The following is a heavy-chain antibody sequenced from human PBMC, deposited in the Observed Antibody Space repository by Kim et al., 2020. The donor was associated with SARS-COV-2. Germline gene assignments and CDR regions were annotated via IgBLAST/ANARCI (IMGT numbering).Heavy chain of an antibody. Sequence: SVKVSCKASGGTFSSYAISWVRQAPGQGLEWMGGIIPIFGTANYAQKFQGRVTITADKSTSTAYMELSSLRSEDTAVYYCARDGGNYDILTGYTYYYGMDVWGQGTTVTVSS. V-gene: IGHV1-69*06. CDR2: IIPIFGTA. CDR3: ARDGGNYDILTGYTYYYGMDV. J-gene: IGHJ6*02. D-gene: IGHD3-9*01. CDR1: GGTFSSYA.